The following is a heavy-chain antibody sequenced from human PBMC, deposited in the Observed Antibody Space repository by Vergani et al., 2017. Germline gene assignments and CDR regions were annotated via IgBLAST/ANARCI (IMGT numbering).Heavy chain of an antibody. D-gene: IGHD6-13*01. V-gene: IGHV1-58*01. CDR2: IVVGSGNT. Sequence: QMQLVQSGPEVKKPGTSVTVSCKASGFTFTSSAVQWVRQARGQRLEWIGWIVVGSGNTNYAQKFQERVTITRDMSTSTAYMELSSLRSEDTAVYYCAAGGQGGGASSSWYPYYYYGMDVWGQGTTVTVSS. CDR3: AAGGQGGGASSSWYPYYYYGMDV. CDR1: GFTFTSSA. J-gene: IGHJ6*02.